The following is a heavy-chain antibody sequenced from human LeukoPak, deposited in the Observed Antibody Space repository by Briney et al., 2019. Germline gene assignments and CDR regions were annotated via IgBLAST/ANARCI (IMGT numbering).Heavy chain of an antibody. CDR2: INQDGSEK. CDR3: ARDLRTGYTYGYPLDF. J-gene: IGHJ4*02. D-gene: IGHD5-18*01. CDR1: GFTFSSYW. V-gene: IGHV3-7*01. Sequence: GGSLRLSCAASGFTFSSYWMSWVRQAPGKGLEWVANINQDGSEKYYVDSVKGRFTISRDNAKNSLYLQMNSLRAEDTAFYYCARDLRTGYTYGYPLDFWGQGTLLTVSS.